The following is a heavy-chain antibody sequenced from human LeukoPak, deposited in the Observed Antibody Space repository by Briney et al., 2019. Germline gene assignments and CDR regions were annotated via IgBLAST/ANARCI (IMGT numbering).Heavy chain of an antibody. Sequence: SETLSLTCTVSGGSISSYYWSWIRQPPGKGLEWIGYIYYSGSTNYNPSLKSRVTISVDTFKNQFSLKLSSVTAADTAVYYCARDGYNTFLDYWGQGTLVTVSS. J-gene: IGHJ4*02. D-gene: IGHD5-24*01. CDR3: ARDGYNTFLDY. CDR2: IYYSGST. V-gene: IGHV4-59*01. CDR1: GGSISSYY.